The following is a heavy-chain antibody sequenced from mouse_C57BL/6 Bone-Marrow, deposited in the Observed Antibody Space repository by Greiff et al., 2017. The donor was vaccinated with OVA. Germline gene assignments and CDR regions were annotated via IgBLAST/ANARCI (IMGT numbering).Heavy chain of an antibody. CDR3: ARDGGGRYFDV. V-gene: IGHV5-16*01. D-gene: IGHD1-1*02. CDR2: INYDGSST. Sequence: EVQVVESEGGLVQPGSSMKLSCTASGFTFSDYYMAWVRQVPEKGLEWVANINYDGSSTYYLDSLKSRFIISRDNAKNILYLQMSSLKSEDTATYYCARDGGGRYFDVWGTGTTVTVSS. J-gene: IGHJ1*03. CDR1: GFTFSDYY.